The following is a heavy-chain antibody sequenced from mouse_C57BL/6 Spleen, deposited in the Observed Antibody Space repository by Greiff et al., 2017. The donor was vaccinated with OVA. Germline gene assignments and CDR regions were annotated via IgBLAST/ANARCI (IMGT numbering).Heavy chain of an antibody. J-gene: IGHJ1*03. V-gene: IGHV1-4*01. CDR2: INPSSGYT. CDR3: ANYGSSYGYFDV. CDR1: GYTFTSYT. Sequence: VKLQQSGAELARPGASVKMSCKASGYTFTSYTMHWVKQRPGQGLEWIGYINPSSGYTKYNQKFKDKATLTADKSSSTAYMQLSSLTSEDSAVYYCANYGSSYGYFDVWGTGTTVTVSS. D-gene: IGHD1-1*01.